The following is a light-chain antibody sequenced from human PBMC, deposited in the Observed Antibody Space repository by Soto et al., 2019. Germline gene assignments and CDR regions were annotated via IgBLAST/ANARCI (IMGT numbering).Light chain of an antibody. CDR2: AAS. CDR1: QGIRND. V-gene: IGKV1-6*01. J-gene: IGKJ1*01. CDR3: LQDYNYPRT. Sequence: QMTQSSSCLSEPVRARVRITGRSSQGIRNDLGWYQQKPGKAPKLLIYAASSLQSGVPSRFSGSGSGTDFTLNISSLQPEDFATYYCLQDYNYPRTVGQGTQV.